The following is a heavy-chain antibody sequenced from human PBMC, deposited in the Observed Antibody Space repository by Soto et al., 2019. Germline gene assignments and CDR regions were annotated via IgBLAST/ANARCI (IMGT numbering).Heavy chain of an antibody. CDR2: INPNSGGT. Sequence: GASVKVSCKASGYTFTGYYMHWVRQAPGQGLEWMGWINPNSGGTNYAQKFQGWVTMTRDTSISTAYMELSRLRSDDTAVYYCARSYYDSSGYYYDAYFDYWGQGTLVTVSS. V-gene: IGHV1-2*04. D-gene: IGHD3-22*01. CDR1: GYTFTGYY. J-gene: IGHJ4*02. CDR3: ARSYYDSSGYYYDAYFDY.